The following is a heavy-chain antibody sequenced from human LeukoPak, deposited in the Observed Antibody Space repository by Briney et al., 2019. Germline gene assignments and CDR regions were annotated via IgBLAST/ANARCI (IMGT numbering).Heavy chain of an antibody. Sequence: GGSLRLSCAASGFTFSSYDMNWVRQAPGKGLEWVSSISSSSSYIYYADSVKGRFTISRDNAKNSLYLQMNSLRAEDTAVYYCASTLYCSSTSYSGPYNWFDPWGQGTLVTVSS. V-gene: IGHV3-21*01. CDR1: GFTFSSYD. J-gene: IGHJ5*02. D-gene: IGHD2-2*01. CDR2: ISSSSSYI. CDR3: ASTLYCSSTSYSGPYNWFDP.